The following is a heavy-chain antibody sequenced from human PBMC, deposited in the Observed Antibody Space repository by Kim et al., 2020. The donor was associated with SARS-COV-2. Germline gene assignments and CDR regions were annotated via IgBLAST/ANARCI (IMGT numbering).Heavy chain of an antibody. V-gene: IGHV4-34*01. CDR1: GGSFSGYY. J-gene: IGHJ6*02. Sequence: SETLSLTCAVYGGSFSGYYWSWIRQPPGKGLEWIGEINHSGSTNYNPSLKSRVTISVDTSKNQFSLKLSSVTAADTAVYYCARARADVLWASYYYYYYGMDVWGQGTTVTVSS. CDR2: INHSGST. CDR3: ARARADVLWASYYYYYYGMDV. D-gene: IGHD2-2*01.